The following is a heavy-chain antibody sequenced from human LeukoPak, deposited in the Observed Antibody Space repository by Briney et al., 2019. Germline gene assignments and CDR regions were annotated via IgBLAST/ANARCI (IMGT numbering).Heavy chain of an antibody. D-gene: IGHD3-22*01. CDR1: GFIFNSYA. CDR2: ISYDGTNK. CDR3: ARGPAYYYDSSGRYRGASDI. J-gene: IGHJ3*02. Sequence: GGSLRLSCAASGFIFNSYAMHWVREAPGKGLEWVAAISYDGTNKYYADSVKGRFTISRDNSKNTLYLQMNSLRAEDTAVYYCARGPAYYYDSSGRYRGASDIWGQGTMVTVSS. V-gene: IGHV3-30*04.